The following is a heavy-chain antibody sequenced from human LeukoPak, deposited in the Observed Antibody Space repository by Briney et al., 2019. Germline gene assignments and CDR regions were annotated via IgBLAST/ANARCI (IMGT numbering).Heavy chain of an antibody. D-gene: IGHD3-10*01. J-gene: IGHJ1*01. V-gene: IGHV4-30-4*02. CDR1: GGSISSGDYY. CDR2: IYYSGST. Sequence: SETLSLTCTVSGGSISSGDYYWSWIRQPPGKGLEWIGYIYYSGSTYYNPSLKSRVTISVDTSKNQFSLKLSSVTAADTAVYYCARGGGSSPGYFQHWGQGTLVTVSS. CDR3: ARGGGSSPGYFQH.